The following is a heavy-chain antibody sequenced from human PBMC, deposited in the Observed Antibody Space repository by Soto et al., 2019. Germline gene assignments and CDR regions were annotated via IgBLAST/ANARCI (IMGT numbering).Heavy chain of an antibody. CDR1: GFTFSSYY. J-gene: IGHJ4*01. CDR3: AKSLYNDNGGPNAH. V-gene: IGHV3-23*01. CDR2: FSFYGRRDNT. Sequence: EVQLLESGGGLVQPGGSLRLSCVGSGFTFSSYYMTWVRQAPGKGLEWVSSFSFYGRRDNTYYAASVKGRFTISRDNSRNKVYLQMDNMRVEDTAVYYCAKSLYNDNGGPNAHWGHGTLVTVSS. D-gene: IGHD1-1*01.